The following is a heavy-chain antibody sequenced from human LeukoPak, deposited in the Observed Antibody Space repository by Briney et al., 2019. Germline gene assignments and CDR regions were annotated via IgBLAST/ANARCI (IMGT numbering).Heavy chain of an antibody. CDR2: ISWNSGSI. CDR1: GFTFDDYA. V-gene: IGHV3-9*01. Sequence: GGSLRLSCAASGFTFDDYAMHWVRQAPGKGLEWVSGISWNSGSIGYADSVKGRFTISRDNAKNSLYLQMNSLRAEDTAVYYCAREAPPGAVAANYWGQGTLVTVSS. D-gene: IGHD6-19*01. J-gene: IGHJ4*02. CDR3: AREAPPGAVAANY.